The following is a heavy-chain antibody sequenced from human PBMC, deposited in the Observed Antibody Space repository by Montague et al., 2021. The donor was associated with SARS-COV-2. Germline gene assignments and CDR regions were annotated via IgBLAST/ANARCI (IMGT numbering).Heavy chain of an antibody. J-gene: IGHJ6*02. D-gene: IGHD3-10*01. CDR3: ARDRGYGDFYYYGMDV. Sequence: SLRLSCAASGFTFSNYEMNWVRQAPGKGLEWVLYISRSGSTIYYADSVKGRFTISRDNAQNSLYLQMNSLRAEDTGVYYCARDRGYGDFYYYGMDVWGQGTTVTVSS. CDR2: ISRSGSTI. V-gene: IGHV3-48*03. CDR1: GFTFSNYE.